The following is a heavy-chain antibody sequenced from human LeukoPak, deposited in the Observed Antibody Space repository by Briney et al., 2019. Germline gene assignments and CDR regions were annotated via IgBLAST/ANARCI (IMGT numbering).Heavy chain of an antibody. Sequence: SQTLSLTCTVSGGSISSGDYYWSWLRQPPGKGLEWIGYIYYSGSTYYNPSLKSRVTISVDTSKNQFSLKLSSVTAADTAVYYCARETTPGAFDPWGQGTLVTVSS. CDR2: IYYSGST. CDR3: ARETTPGAFDP. V-gene: IGHV4-30-4*01. CDR1: GGSISSGDYY. J-gene: IGHJ5*02. D-gene: IGHD1-14*01.